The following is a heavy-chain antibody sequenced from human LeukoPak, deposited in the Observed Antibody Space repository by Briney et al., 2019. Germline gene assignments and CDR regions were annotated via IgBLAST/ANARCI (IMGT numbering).Heavy chain of an antibody. CDR2: IIHSGST. Sequence: PSETLSLTCAVYGGSFSFYSWSWIRQPPGKGLEWIGEIIHSGSTNYNPSLKSRVTISVDASKNQFSLKLNSVSAADTAVYYCARELHDYGGNGGAFDIWGQGTMVTVSS. V-gene: IGHV4-34*12. CDR3: ARELHDYGGNGGAFDI. D-gene: IGHD4-23*01. CDR1: GGSFSFYS. J-gene: IGHJ3*02.